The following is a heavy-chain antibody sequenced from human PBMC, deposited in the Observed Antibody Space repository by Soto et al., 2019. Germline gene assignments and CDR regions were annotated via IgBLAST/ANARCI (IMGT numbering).Heavy chain of an antibody. D-gene: IGHD3-10*01. CDR3: TRIEKGSATYT. V-gene: IGHV2-26*01. Sequence: QVTLKESGPVLVKPTETLTLTCTVSGFSLSNTRMGVSWIRQPPGKALEWLAHIFSNDEKSYSTSLKSRLTISKDTSKSQVVLSMTNMDPVDTATFYCTRIEKGSATYTWGQGTLVTVSS. J-gene: IGHJ5*02. CDR2: IFSNDEK. CDR1: GFSLSNTRMG.